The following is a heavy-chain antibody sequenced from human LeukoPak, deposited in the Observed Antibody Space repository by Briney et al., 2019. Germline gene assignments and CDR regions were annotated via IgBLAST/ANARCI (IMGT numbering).Heavy chain of an antibody. J-gene: IGHJ4*02. V-gene: IGHV4-30-2*01. CDR2: IYHSGST. Sequence: PSETLSLTCAVSGGSISSGGYSWSWIRQPPGKGLEWIGYIYHSGSTYYNPSLKGRVTISVDRSKNQFSLKLSSVTAADTAVYYCARSTMVRGVIIPSFGEWGQGTLVTVSS. CDR3: ARSTMVRGVIIPSFGE. CDR1: GGSISSGGYS. D-gene: IGHD3-10*01.